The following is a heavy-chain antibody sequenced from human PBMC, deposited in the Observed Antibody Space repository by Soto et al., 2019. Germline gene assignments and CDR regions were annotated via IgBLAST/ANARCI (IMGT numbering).Heavy chain of an antibody. V-gene: IGHV3-30*18. CDR2: ISYDGSNK. D-gene: IGHD6-19*01. CDR1: GFTFSSYG. Sequence: SGGSLRLSCAASGFTFSSYGMHWVRQAPGKGLEWVAVISYDGSNKYYADSVKGRFTISRDNSKNTLYLQMNSLRAEDTAVYYCAKVLKLGGGWYDYYYYGMDVWGQGTTVTVSS. CDR3: AKVLKLGGGWYDYYYYGMDV. J-gene: IGHJ6*02.